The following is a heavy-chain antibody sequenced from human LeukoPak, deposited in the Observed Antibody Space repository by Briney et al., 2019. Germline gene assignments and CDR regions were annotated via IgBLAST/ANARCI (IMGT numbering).Heavy chain of an antibody. CDR3: AKGGIVTLTLFDY. Sequence: PGGSLRLSCAASRFTFSSYAMSWVRQAPGKGLEWGSTISGSTGSTYYADSVKGRFTISRDNSKNTLYLQMNSLRAEDTAVYYCAKGGIVTLTLFDYWGQGTLVTVSS. V-gene: IGHV3-23*01. CDR2: ISGSTGST. J-gene: IGHJ4*02. D-gene: IGHD1-26*01. CDR1: RFTFSSYA.